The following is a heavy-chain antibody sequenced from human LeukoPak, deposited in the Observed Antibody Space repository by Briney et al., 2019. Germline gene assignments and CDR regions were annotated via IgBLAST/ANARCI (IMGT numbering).Heavy chain of an antibody. CDR1: GFTFSTYA. CDR3: ARTVGATLDY. D-gene: IGHD1-26*01. V-gene: IGHV3-48*04. Sequence: PGGSLRLSCAASGFTFSTYAMNWVRQAPGNGLEWISYSSSGSSTIYYADSVKGRFTISRDNAKNSLYLQMNSLRAEDTAVYYCARTVGATLDYWGQGTLVTVSS. J-gene: IGHJ4*02. CDR2: SSSGSSTI.